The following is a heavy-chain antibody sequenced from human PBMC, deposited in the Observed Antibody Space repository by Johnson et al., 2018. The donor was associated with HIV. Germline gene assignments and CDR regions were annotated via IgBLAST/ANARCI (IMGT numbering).Heavy chain of an antibody. Sequence: VQLVESGGGVVRPGGSLRLSCEGSGFMFDDYGMAWVRQAPGKGLEWVAGLTWNGGSTGYSDSVKGRFSISRDNAKNSLFLQMNSLRAEDTALYYCAKDHPISVWGQGTMVTVSS. CDR2: LTWNGGST. V-gene: IGHV3-20*04. CDR1: GFMFDDYG. J-gene: IGHJ3*01. CDR3: AKDHPISV.